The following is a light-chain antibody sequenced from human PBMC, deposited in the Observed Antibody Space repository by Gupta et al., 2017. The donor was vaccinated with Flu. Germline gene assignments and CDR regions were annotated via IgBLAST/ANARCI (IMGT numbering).Light chain of an antibody. CDR3: QQDYSGVT. CDR2: WAS. Sequence: DIVMTQSPDSLAVSLGERATINCKSSQSVLYSSNNKNYLAWYQQKPGQPPKLLIYWASTREYGVPDRFSGSGSGTDFTLTSSSLQAEDVAVYYGQQDYSGVTFGHGTKVDIK. J-gene: IGKJ3*01. CDR1: QSVLYSSNNKNY. V-gene: IGKV4-1*01.